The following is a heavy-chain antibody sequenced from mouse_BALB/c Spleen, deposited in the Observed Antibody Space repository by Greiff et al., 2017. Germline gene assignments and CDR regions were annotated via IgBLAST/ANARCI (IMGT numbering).Heavy chain of an antibody. CDR3: TRSGTKGFAY. CDR1: GYTFTSYW. J-gene: IGHJ3*01. CDR2: IYPGSGST. V-gene: IGHV1S22*01. Sequence: LQQPGSELVRPGASVKLSCKASGYTFTSYWMHWVKQRPGQGLEWIGNIYPGSGSTNYDEKFKSKATLTVDTSSSTAYMQLSSLTSEDSAVYYCTRSGTKGFAYWGQGTLVTVSA. D-gene: IGHD1-3*01.